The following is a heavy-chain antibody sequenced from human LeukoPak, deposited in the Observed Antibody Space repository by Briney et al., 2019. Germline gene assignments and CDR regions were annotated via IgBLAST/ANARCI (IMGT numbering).Heavy chain of an antibody. V-gene: IGHV3-23*01. CDR1: GFTFSSYA. J-gene: IGHJ4*02. Sequence: GGSLKLSCAASGFTFSSYAMAWVCQAPGKGLEWVSVIGGGGGSTYYADSVKGRFTISRDNSKNTLYLQMNSLRAEDTAVYYCAKELSTAAAGTLKMGNDYWGQGTLVTVSS. D-gene: IGHD6-13*01. CDR3: AKELSTAAAGTLKMGNDY. CDR2: IGGGGGST.